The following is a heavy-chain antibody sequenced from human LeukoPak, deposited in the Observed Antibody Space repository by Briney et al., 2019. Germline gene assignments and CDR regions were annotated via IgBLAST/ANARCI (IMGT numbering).Heavy chain of an antibody. CDR1: GFTFSSYG. V-gene: IGHV3-23*01. CDR2: IGGRDGST. CDR3: AKGHYYGSGSLDY. D-gene: IGHD3-10*01. Sequence: GGSLRLSCAASGFTFSSYGMSWVRQAPGKGLEWVSVIGGRDGSTYYADSVKGRFTISRDNSKNTLYVQMNSLRAEDTAVYYCAKGHYYGSGSLDYWGQGTLVTVSS. J-gene: IGHJ4*02.